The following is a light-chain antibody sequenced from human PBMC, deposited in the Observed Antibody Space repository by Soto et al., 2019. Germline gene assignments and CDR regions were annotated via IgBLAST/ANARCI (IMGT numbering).Light chain of an antibody. CDR2: DTS. V-gene: IGKV3-11*01. CDR1: KSVTSA. CDR3: QQCGTRPPIT. Sequence: EIVLTQSPATVSWSPGEKVPLSCRAGKSVTSALAWYQQKPGQAPRLLIYDTSIRAAAIPARFSGGGSGTDFTLTISSLEPEDFAVYFCQQCGTRPPITFGQGTRLEIK. J-gene: IGKJ5*01.